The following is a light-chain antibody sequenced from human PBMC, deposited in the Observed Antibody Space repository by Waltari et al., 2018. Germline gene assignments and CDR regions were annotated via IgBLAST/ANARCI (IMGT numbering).Light chain of an antibody. Sequence: QLVLTQSPSSSASLGASVKPTCTLSSGPSTYAIAWHQQQPETGPRYLMKLNSDGSHSKGDGIPDRFSGSSSGAERYLTISSLQSEDEADYYCQTWGTGIWVFGGGTKLTVL. CDR3: QTWGTGIWV. CDR2: LNSDGSH. J-gene: IGLJ3*02. CDR1: SGPSTYA. V-gene: IGLV4-69*01.